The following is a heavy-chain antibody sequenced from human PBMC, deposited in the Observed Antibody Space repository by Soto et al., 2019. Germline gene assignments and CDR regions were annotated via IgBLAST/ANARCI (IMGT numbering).Heavy chain of an antibody. CDR1: GFSVSSTY. CDR2: IYSGGST. J-gene: IGHJ4*02. V-gene: IGHV3-53*01. CDR3: ARDGSDDGFAY. Sequence: GGALRLSCVVSGFSVSSTYMSWVRQAPGKGLEWVSLIYSGGSTYYADSVKGRFTISRDNSKNTLYLQMNSLRGEDTALYYCARDGSDDGFAYWGQGTLVTVSS. D-gene: IGHD5-12*01.